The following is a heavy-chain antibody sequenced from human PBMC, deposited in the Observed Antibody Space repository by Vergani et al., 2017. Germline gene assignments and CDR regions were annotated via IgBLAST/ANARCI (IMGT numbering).Heavy chain of an antibody. D-gene: IGHD6-13*01. CDR1: GFTFSSYG. V-gene: IGHV3-33*01. J-gene: IGHJ4*02. CDR2: IWYDGSNK. CDR3: ARTISSSWYTPSLGY. Sequence: QVQLVESGGGVVQPGRSLRLSCAASGFTFSSYGMHWVRQAPGKGLEWVAVIWYDGSNKYYADSVKGRFTISRDNSKNTLYLQMNSLRAEATAVYYCARTISSSWYTPSLGYWGQGTLVTVSS.